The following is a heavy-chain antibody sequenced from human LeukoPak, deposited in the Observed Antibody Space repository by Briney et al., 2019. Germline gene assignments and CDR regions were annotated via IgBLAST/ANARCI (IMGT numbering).Heavy chain of an antibody. Sequence: ASVKVSCKVSGYTLTELSMHRVRQAPGKGLEWMGGFDPEDGEAIYAQKFQGRVTMTEDTSTDTAYMELSSLRSEDTAVYYCATNYDSSGYSDLDIWGQGTMVTVSS. J-gene: IGHJ3*02. CDR2: FDPEDGEA. D-gene: IGHD3-22*01. CDR3: ATNYDSSGYSDLDI. CDR1: GYTLTELS. V-gene: IGHV1-24*01.